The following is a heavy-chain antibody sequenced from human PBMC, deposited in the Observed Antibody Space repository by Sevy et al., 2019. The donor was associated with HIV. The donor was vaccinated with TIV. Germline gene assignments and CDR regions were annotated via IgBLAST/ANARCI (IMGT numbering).Heavy chain of an antibody. D-gene: IGHD2-15*01. CDR3: TREDIVLGEDNYYGMDV. CDR1: GFSVSSNY. V-gene: IGHV3-53*01. CDR2: IYSDGRT. J-gene: IGHJ6*02. Sequence: GGSLRLSCVVSGFSVSSNYMSWVRQAPGKGLEWVSNIYSDGRTYYADSVRGRFTIFRDTSKNTVYLEMKSLRAEDTAVYYCTREDIVLGEDNYYGMDVWGHGTAVTVSS.